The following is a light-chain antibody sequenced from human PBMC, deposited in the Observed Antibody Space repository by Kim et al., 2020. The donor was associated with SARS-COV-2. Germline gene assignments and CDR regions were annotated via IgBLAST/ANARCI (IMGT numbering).Light chain of an antibody. CDR2: RDT. Sequence: SYELTQPLSLSVALGQTARLTCAGNNIGSKNVHWYQQNPGQAPVLVIYRDTHRPSGIPERFSGSNSGNSATLTISGAQGGDEADYYCQIWDNGIRVFGGETQLTVL. J-gene: IGLJ3*02. CDR1: NIGSKN. V-gene: IGLV3-9*01. CDR3: QIWDNGIRV.